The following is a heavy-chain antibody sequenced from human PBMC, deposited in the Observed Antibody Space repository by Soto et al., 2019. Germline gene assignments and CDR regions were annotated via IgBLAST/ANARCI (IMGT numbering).Heavy chain of an antibody. CDR1: GYTFTSYY. V-gene: IGHV1-46*03. CDR3: ARGGYSYGPYYYYGMDV. D-gene: IGHD5-18*01. CDR2: INPSGGST. Sequence: GASLKVSCKASGYTFTSYYMHWVRQAPGQGLEWMGIINPSGGSTSYAQKFQGRVTMTRDTSTSTVYMELSSLRSEDTAVYYCARGGYSYGPYYYYGMDVWGQGTTVTV. J-gene: IGHJ6*02.